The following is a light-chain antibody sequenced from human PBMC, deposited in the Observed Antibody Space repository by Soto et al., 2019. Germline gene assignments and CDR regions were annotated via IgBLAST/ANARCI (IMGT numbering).Light chain of an antibody. CDR1: QSIHTS. CDR3: QQRNVWPPIT. CDR2: DST. V-gene: IGKV3-11*01. J-gene: IGKJ5*01. Sequence: VLAQYPATLSLSPGERATLSCRASQSIHTSLAWYQQKSGKPPQLVIYDSTLRANGVPDRFGGSRSGTEFTLTINSLEPEDFAVYYCQQRNVWPPITFGQGTRLEIK.